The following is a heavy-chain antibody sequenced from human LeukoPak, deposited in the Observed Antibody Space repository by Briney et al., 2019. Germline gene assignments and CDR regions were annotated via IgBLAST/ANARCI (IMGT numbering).Heavy chain of an antibody. CDR3: ARHSYGSGSYYNEYYFDY. J-gene: IGHJ4*02. V-gene: IGHV4-39*01. CDR1: GDSIFSTTYY. Sequence: SETLSLTCTVSGDSIFSTTYYWGWIRQPPGKGLEWIGSIFHSGSTYYNPSLKSRVTISVDTSKNQFSLKLSSVTAADTAVYYCARHSYGSGSYYNEYYFDYWGQGTLVTVSS. D-gene: IGHD3-10*01. CDR2: IFHSGST.